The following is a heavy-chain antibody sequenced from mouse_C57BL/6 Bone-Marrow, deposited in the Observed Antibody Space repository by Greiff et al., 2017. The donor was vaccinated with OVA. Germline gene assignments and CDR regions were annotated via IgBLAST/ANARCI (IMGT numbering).Heavy chain of an antibody. CDR3: AREGGTGYWYFDV. D-gene: IGHD3-3*01. V-gene: IGHV1-81*01. CDR2: IYPRSGNT. J-gene: IGHJ1*03. Sequence: QVQLKQSGAELARPGASVKLSCKASGYTFTSYGISWVKQRTGQGLEWIGEIYPRSGNTYYNEKFKGKATLTADKSSSTAYMELRSLTSEDSAVYFCAREGGTGYWYFDVWGTGTTVTVSS. CDR1: GYTFTSYG.